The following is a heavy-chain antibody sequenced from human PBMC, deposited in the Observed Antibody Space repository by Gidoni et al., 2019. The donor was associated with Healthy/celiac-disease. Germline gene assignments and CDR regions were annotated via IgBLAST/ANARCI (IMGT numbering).Heavy chain of an antibody. CDR1: GGSFSGYY. Sequence: QVQLQQWGAGLLTPSETLSLTCAVYGGSFSGYYWSWIRQPPGKGLEWIGEINHSGSTNYNPSLKSRVTISVDTSKNQFSLKLSSVTAADTAVYYCARGGPHSGDAFDIWGQGTMVTVSS. V-gene: IGHV4-34*01. CDR3: ARGGPHSGDAFDI. J-gene: IGHJ3*02. D-gene: IGHD5-12*01. CDR2: INHSGST.